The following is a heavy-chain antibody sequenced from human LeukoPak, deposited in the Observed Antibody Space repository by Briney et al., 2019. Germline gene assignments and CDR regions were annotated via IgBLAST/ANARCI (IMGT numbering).Heavy chain of an antibody. CDR1: GFTFSSYE. J-gene: IGHJ4*02. CDR3: ARDYGGSSPFDF. CDR2: ISSSGSTI. D-gene: IGHD4-23*01. V-gene: IGHV3-48*03. Sequence: GGSLRLSCAASGFTFSSYEMHWVRHAPGKGLEWVSYISSSGSTIYYADSVKGRFTISRDNAKNSLYLQMNSLRAEDTAVYYCARDYGGSSPFDFWGQGTLVTVSS.